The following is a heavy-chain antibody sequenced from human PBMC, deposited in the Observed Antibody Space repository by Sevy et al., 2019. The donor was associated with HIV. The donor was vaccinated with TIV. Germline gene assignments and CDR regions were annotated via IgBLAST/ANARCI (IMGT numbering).Heavy chain of an antibody. D-gene: IGHD2-8*01. CDR1: GFAFYDYS. CDR2: LSFCCGKI. CDR3: AGEGCTRPHDY. Sequence: GGSLRLSCAASGFAFYDYSMSWIRQAPGKGLEWVATLSFCCGKINYADSVKGRFTISRDNSKNSFYLQMDNLRVEDTALYYCAGEGCTRPHDYWGQGTRVTVSS. V-gene: IGHV3-23*01. J-gene: IGHJ4*02.